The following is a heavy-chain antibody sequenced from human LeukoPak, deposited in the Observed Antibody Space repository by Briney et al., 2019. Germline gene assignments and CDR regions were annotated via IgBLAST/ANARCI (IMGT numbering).Heavy chain of an antibody. V-gene: IGHV4-30-2*01. CDR3: ARSPAALVGLLFDY. CDR2: IYHSGSA. Sequence: TASETLSLTCAVPGGSISSGGYSWSWIRQPPGKGLEWIGYIYHSGSAYYNPSLKSRVSISVDRSKNQFSLRLSSVTAADTAVYYCARSPAALVGLLFDYWGQGTLVTVSS. J-gene: IGHJ4*02. D-gene: IGHD6-13*01. CDR1: GGSISSGGYS.